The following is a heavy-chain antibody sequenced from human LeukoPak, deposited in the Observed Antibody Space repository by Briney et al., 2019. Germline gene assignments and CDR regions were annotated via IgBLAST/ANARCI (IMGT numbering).Heavy chain of an antibody. J-gene: IGHJ6*02. CDR1: GGTFSSYA. Sequence: SVKVSCKASGGTFSSYAISWVRQAPGQGLEWMGGIIPIFGTANYAQKFQGRVTITADESTSTAYMELSSLRSEDTAVYYCARTGYSSSWYGGQGDDYYGMDVWGQGTTATVSS. CDR3: ARTGYSSSWYGGQGDDYYGMDV. CDR2: IIPIFGTA. D-gene: IGHD6-13*01. V-gene: IGHV1-69*13.